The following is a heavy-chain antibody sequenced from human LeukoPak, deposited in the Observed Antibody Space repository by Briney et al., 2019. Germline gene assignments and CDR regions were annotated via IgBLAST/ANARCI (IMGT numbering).Heavy chain of an antibody. J-gene: IGHJ6*03. CDR1: GFTFSSYA. CDR2: ISGSGGST. D-gene: IGHD3-10*01. CDR3: AKGSRYYGSGSYWYYYYYMDV. Sequence: RGSLRLSCAASGFTFSSYAMSWVRQAPGKGLEWVSAISGSGGSTYYADSVKGRFTISRDNSKNTLYLQMNSLRAEDTAVYYCAKGSRYYGSGSYWYYYYYMDVWGKGTTVTVSS. V-gene: IGHV3-23*01.